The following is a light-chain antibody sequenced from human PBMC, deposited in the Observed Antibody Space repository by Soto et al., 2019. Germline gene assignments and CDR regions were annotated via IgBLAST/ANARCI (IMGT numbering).Light chain of an antibody. V-gene: IGKV3-20*01. CDR1: QSVSNSF. Sequence: EILLTQFPVTLSLSPGERVTLSCRASQSVSNSFLAWYQQKPGQAPRLLIYNAASRAGGIPDRFRGSGSGTDFTLTISRLEPEDFAVYYCQQYGSSPFTFGPGTKVDIK. J-gene: IGKJ3*01. CDR3: QQYGSSPFT. CDR2: NAA.